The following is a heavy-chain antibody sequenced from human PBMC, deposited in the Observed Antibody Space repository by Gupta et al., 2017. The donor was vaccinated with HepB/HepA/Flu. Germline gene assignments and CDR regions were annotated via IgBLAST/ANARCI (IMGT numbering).Heavy chain of an antibody. J-gene: IGHJ6*03. CDR1: GFTFSSYG. CDR2: ISYDGSNK. CDR3: AKDGGQGYYYYYYMDV. Sequence: QVQLVESGGGVVQPGRSLRLSCAASGFTFSSYGMHWVRQAPGKGLEWVAVISYDGSNKYYADSVKGRFTISRDNSKNTLYLQMNSLRAEDTAVYYCAKDGGQGYYYYYYMDVWGKGTTVTVSS. V-gene: IGHV3-30*18.